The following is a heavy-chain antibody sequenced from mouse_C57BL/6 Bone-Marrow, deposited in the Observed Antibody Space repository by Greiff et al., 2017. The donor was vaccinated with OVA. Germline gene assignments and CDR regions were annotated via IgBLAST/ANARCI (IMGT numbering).Heavy chain of an antibody. V-gene: IGHV5-17*01. Sequence: DVMLVESGGGLVKPGGSLKLSCAASGFTFSDYGMHWVRQAPEKGLEWVAYISSGSSTIYYADTVKGRFTISRDNAKNTLFLQMSSLRSEDTAMYYCATTVMGGYFDVWGTGTTVTVSS. D-gene: IGHD1-1*01. J-gene: IGHJ1*03. CDR2: ISSGSSTI. CDR1: GFTFSDYG. CDR3: ATTVMGGYFDV.